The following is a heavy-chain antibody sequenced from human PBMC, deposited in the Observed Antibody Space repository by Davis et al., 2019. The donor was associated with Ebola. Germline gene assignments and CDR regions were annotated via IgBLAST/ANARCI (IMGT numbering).Heavy chain of an antibody. CDR2: IYYSGST. CDR1: AGSISPYY. V-gene: IGHV4-59*08. J-gene: IGHJ4*02. CDR3: ARSYGAAPFDY. D-gene: IGHD4/OR15-4a*01. Sequence: MPSETLSLTCTVSAGSISPYYWSWIRQPPGTGLEWLGYIYYSGSTKYNLSLKGRVAISVDTSKNQFSLKLSSVTAADTAVYYCARSYGAAPFDYWGQGTLVTVSS.